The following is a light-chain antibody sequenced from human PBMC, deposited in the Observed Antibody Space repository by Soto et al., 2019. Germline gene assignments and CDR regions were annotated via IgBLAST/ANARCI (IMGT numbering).Light chain of an antibody. CDR1: QSVSSN. Sequence: EIVMTQSPATLSVSPGESATLSCRASQSVSSNLAWYQQKPGQAPRLLIYGASTRATGIPARFSGSGSGTEFTLTISSLQSEDFAVYYCQQYNNWPREYTFGQGTKLEIK. J-gene: IGKJ2*01. CDR2: GAS. CDR3: QQYNNWPREYT. V-gene: IGKV3-15*01.